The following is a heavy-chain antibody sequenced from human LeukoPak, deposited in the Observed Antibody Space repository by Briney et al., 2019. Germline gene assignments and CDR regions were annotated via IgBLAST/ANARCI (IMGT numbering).Heavy chain of an antibody. CDR1: GYTFTSYA. Sequence: ASVKVSCKASGYTFTSYAMHWVRQAPGQSLEWMGWINAGNGNTKYSQKFQGRVTITRDTSASTAYMELSSLRSEDTAVYYCARMGQQLVVAFDYWGQGTLVTVSS. D-gene: IGHD6-13*01. CDR2: INAGNGNT. V-gene: IGHV1-3*01. J-gene: IGHJ4*02. CDR3: ARMGQQLVVAFDY.